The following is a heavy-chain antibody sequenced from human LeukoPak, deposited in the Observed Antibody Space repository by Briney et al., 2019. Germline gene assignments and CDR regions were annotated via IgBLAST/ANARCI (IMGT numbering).Heavy chain of an antibody. CDR2: IYYSGST. Sequence: KPSETLSLTCTVSGGSISSSSYYWGWIRQPPGKGLEWIGSIYYSGSTYYNPSLKSRVTISVDTSKSQFSLKLSSVTAADTAVYYCARSKPAAMPNYYYYYMDVWGKGTTVTISS. V-gene: IGHV4-39*01. CDR1: GGSISSSSYY. D-gene: IGHD2-2*01. J-gene: IGHJ6*03. CDR3: ARSKPAAMPNYYYYYMDV.